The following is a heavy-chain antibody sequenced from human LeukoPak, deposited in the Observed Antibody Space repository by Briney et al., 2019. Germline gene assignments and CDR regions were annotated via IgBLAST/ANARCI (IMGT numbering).Heavy chain of an antibody. CDR3: ARDNDFGSFDY. CDR2: IIPIFGTA. D-gene: IGHD3-3*01. J-gene: IGHJ4*02. CDR1: GYTFTSYG. V-gene: IGHV1-69*13. Sequence: SVKVSCKASGYTFTSYGISWVRQAPGQGLEWMGWIIPIFGTANYAQKFQGRVTITADESTSTAYMELSSLRSEDTAVYYCARDNDFGSFDYWGQGTLVTVSS.